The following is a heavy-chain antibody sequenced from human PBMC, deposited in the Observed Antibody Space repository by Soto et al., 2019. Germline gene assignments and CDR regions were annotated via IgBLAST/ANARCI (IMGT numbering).Heavy chain of an antibody. CDR3: ARDIVVPAAYYYYGMDV. CDR2: IYTSGST. CDR1: GGSISSYY. Sequence: LSLTCTVSGGSISSYYWSWIRQPAGKGPEWIGRIYTSGSTNYNPSLKSRVTMSVDTSKNQFSLKLSSVTAADTAVYYCARDIVVPAAYYYYGMDVWGQGTTVTVSS. D-gene: IGHD2-2*01. V-gene: IGHV4-4*07. J-gene: IGHJ6*02.